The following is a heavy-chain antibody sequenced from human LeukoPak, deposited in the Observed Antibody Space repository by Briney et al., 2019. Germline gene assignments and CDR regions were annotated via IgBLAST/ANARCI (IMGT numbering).Heavy chain of an antibody. D-gene: IGHD2-15*01. V-gene: IGHV4-30-4*08. Sequence: PSQTLSLTCTVSGGSISSGDYYWSWIRQPPGKGLEWIGYIYYSGSTYYNPSLKSRVTISVDTSKNQFSLKLSSVTAADTAVYYCASRYCGGGSCYSAVDYWGQGTLVTVSS. CDR1: GGSISSGDYY. CDR2: IYYSGST. CDR3: ASRYCGGGSCYSAVDY. J-gene: IGHJ4*02.